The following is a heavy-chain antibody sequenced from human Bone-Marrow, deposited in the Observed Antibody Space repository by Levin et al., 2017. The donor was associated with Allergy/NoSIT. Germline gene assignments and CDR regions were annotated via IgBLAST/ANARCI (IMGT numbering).Heavy chain of an antibody. D-gene: IGHD5-24*01. Sequence: GESLKISCAASGFAFSSYTMNWVRQAPGKGLEWISYIVTSSSTIYYADSVKGRFTISRDNAKNSLYLQMNSLRAEDTAVYYCARAGWLIVNFFDYWGRGTLVTVSS. CDR1: GFAFSSYT. V-gene: IGHV3-48*01. J-gene: IGHJ4*02. CDR2: IVTSSSTI. CDR3: ARAGWLIVNFFDY.